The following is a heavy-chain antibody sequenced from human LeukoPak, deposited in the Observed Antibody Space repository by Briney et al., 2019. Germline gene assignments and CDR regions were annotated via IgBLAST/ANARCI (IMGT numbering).Heavy chain of an antibody. D-gene: IGHD3-3*01. CDR1: GFNFSGYA. V-gene: IGHV3-30*03. CDR3: APGGDYTYFDY. Sequence: GGSLRLSCAASGFNFSGYAMSWVRQAPGKGLEWVAVISYDGSNKYYADSVKGRFTISRDNSKNTLYPQMNSLRAEDTAVYYCAPGGDYTYFDYWGQGTLVTVSS. CDR2: ISYDGSNK. J-gene: IGHJ4*02.